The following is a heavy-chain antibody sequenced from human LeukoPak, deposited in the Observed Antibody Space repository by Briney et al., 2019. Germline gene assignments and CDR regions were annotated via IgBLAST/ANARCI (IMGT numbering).Heavy chain of an antibody. CDR3: NYYGSGSPDAFDF. V-gene: IGHV4-30-4*01. D-gene: IGHD3-10*01. Sequence: SQTLSLTCIFSGGSISSADYYWNWIRQPPGKGLEWIGYIYNSGRTYYNPSLKSRGTISVDKSKNQFSLKLSSVTAADTAVYYCNYYGSGSPDAFDFWGQGTMVTVSS. J-gene: IGHJ3*01. CDR2: IYNSGRT. CDR1: GGSISSADYY.